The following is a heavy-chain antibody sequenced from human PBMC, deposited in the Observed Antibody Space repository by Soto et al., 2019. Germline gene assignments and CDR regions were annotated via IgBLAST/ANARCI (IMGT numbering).Heavy chain of an antibody. CDR3: ARGPMTTVTHHY. Sequence: GASVKVSCKASGYIFTSYDINWVRQATGQGLEWMGWMNPNSGNTGYAQKFQGRVTMTRNTSISTAYMELSSLRSEDTAVYYCARGPMTTVTHHYWGQGTLVTVSS. CDR1: GYIFTSYD. D-gene: IGHD4-17*01. V-gene: IGHV1-8*01. CDR2: MNPNSGNT. J-gene: IGHJ4*02.